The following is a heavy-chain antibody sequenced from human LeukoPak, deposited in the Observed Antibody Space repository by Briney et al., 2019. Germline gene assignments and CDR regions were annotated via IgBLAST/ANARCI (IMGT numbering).Heavy chain of an antibody. CDR2: MNPNSGNT. D-gene: IGHD6-19*01. CDR1: GYTFTSYD. Sequence: ASVKVSCTASGYTFTSYDINWVRQATGQGLEWMGWMNPNSGNTGYAQKFQGRVTMTRNTSISTAYMELSSLRSDDTAVYYCAREKYSSGWYDTFDYWGQGTLATVSS. CDR3: AREKYSSGWYDTFDY. V-gene: IGHV1-8*01. J-gene: IGHJ4*02.